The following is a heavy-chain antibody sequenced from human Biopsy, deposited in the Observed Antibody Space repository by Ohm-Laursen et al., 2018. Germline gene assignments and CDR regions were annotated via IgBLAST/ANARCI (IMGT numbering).Heavy chain of an antibody. J-gene: IGHJ1*01. CDR3: AKGQDLRGGAEYFQH. CDR1: GYTFTGQY. D-gene: IGHD2-15*01. V-gene: IGHV1-2*02. Sequence: SSVKVSCKASGYTFTGQYLHWVRQVPGQGLEWMGWVNPHSGTTKFAQDFQGRVTMTGDTSITTAYMELRRLRSDDTAVYYCAKGQDLRGGAEYFQHWGQGALVTVSS. CDR2: VNPHSGTT.